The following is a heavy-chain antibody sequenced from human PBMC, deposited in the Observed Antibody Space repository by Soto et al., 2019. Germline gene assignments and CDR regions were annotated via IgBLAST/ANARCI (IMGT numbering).Heavy chain of an antibody. Sequence: QVQLVQSGAEVKKPGSSVKVSCKASGGTFSSYAISWVRQAPGQGLEWMGGIIPIFGTANYAQKFQGRVTFTADESTSTAYMELSSLRSEDTAVYYCARTYYYGSGSYYNGAYYYGMDVWGQGTTVTVSS. CDR2: IIPIFGTA. V-gene: IGHV1-69*01. CDR3: ARTYYYGSGSYYNGAYYYGMDV. J-gene: IGHJ6*02. CDR1: GGTFSSYA. D-gene: IGHD3-10*01.